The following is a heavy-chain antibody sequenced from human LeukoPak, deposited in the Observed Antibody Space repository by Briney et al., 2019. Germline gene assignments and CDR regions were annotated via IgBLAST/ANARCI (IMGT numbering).Heavy chain of an antibody. J-gene: IGHJ4*02. Sequence: ASAKVSCKRSGGNFNTYLLSWVRHAPGQGLEGMGGIIPILGSSNYARTFQGSLTITADESTSTIYMELNGLTSEDTAIYYCGTSGSHGDYWGQGTLVIVSS. D-gene: IGHD3-10*01. V-gene: IGHV1-69*01. CDR2: IIPILGSS. CDR3: GTSGSHGDY. CDR1: GGNFNTYL.